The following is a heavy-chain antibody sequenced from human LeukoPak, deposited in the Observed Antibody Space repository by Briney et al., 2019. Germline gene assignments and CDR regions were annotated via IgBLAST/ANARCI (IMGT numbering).Heavy chain of an antibody. CDR3: AKVEAARPGGHLVG. V-gene: IGHV3-23*01. Sequence: GRCLRLSCAASGSIFTSYAMSCVRQAPGDGLEWVSAISGSGGSTFYRDSVKGRFTISRDYSKNTLYLQMSSLRAEATAVYYCAKVEAARPGGHLVGWGQGTLVTVSS. CDR1: GSIFTSYA. D-gene: IGHD6-6*01. CDR2: ISGSGGST. J-gene: IGHJ4*02.